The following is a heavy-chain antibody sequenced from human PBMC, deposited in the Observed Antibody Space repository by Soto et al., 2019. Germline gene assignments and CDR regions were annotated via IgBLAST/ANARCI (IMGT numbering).Heavy chain of an antibody. CDR2: ISYNGNT. CDR3: ARHEPFSSSWFDD. V-gene: IGHV4-39*01. Sequence: SETLSLTCTVSGGSIRSGSYYRGWIRQPPGKGLEWIGTISYNGNTYYNPSLRSRVTISVDTSKDQFSLKLSSVTAADTAVYYCARHEPFSSSWFDDWGHGTRVTVAS. CDR1: GGSIRSGSYY. D-gene: IGHD6-13*01. J-gene: IGHJ5*01.